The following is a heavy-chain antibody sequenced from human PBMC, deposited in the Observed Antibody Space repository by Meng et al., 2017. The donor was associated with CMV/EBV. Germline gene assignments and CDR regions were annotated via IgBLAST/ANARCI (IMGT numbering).Heavy chain of an antibody. V-gene: IGHV1-18*01. Sequence: ASVKVSCKASGYTFTSYGISWVRQAPGQGLEWMGWISAYNGNTNYAQKLQGGVTMTTDTSTSTAYMELRSLRSDDTAVYYCASSDGDSSSSILDYWGQGTLVTVSS. CDR1: GYTFTSYG. J-gene: IGHJ4*02. CDR2: ISAYNGNT. D-gene: IGHD6-6*01. CDR3: ASSDGDSSSSILDY.